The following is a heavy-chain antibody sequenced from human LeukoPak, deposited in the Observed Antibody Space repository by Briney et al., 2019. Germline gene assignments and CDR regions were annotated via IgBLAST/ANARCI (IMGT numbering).Heavy chain of an antibody. D-gene: IGHD3-10*01. CDR2: ISYDGGNT. CDR3: ATDSTYYYASGSSGPHYFDY. Sequence: GGSLRLSCAASGFTFSSTAMHWVRQAPGKGLEGVAVISYDGGNTHYADSVRGRFTISRDNSKNTLYLQLNSLRAEDTALYYCATDSTYYYASGSSGPHYFDYWGQGTLVTVSS. CDR1: GFTFSSTA. V-gene: IGHV3-30*01. J-gene: IGHJ4*02.